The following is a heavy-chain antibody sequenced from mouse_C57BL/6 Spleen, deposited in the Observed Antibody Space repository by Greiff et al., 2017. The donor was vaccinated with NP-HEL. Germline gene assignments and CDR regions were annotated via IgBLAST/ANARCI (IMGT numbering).Heavy chain of an antibody. Sequence: EVQLQQSGPELVKPGASVKMSCKASGYTFTDYNMHWVKQSHGKSLEWIGYINPNNGGTSYNQKFKGKATLTVNKSSSTAYMELRSLTSEDSAVYYCARDEGTGGYYAMDYWGQGTSVTVSS. CDR1: GYTFTDYN. V-gene: IGHV1-22*01. D-gene: IGHD3-3*01. J-gene: IGHJ4*01. CDR3: ARDEGTGGYYAMDY. CDR2: INPNNGGT.